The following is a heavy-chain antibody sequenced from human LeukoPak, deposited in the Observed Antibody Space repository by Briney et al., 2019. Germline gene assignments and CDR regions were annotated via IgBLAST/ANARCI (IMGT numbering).Heavy chain of an antibody. CDR1: GYTFTSYA. Sequence: ASVKVSCKASGYTFTSYAMHWVRQAPGQRLEWMGWINAGNGNTKYSQKFQGRVTITRDTSASTAYMELSSLRSEDTAVYYCASHHGGYSGYGLLDYWGQGTLVTVSS. V-gene: IGHV1-3*01. CDR2: INAGNGNT. D-gene: IGHD5-12*01. J-gene: IGHJ4*02. CDR3: ASHHGGYSGYGLLDY.